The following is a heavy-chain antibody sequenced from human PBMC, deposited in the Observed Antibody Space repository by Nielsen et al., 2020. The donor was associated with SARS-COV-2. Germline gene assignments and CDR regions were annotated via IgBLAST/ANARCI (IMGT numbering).Heavy chain of an antibody. CDR3: ARDCSGGSCYLDNY. CDR1: GFTFSSYW. D-gene: IGHD2-15*01. Sequence: GESLKISCAASGFTFSSYWMSWVRQAPGKGLEWVANIKQDGSEKYYVDSVKGRFTISRDNAKNSLYLQMNSLRAEDTAVYYCARDCSGGSCYLDNYWGQGTLVTVSS. V-gene: IGHV3-7*01. J-gene: IGHJ4*02. CDR2: IKQDGSEK.